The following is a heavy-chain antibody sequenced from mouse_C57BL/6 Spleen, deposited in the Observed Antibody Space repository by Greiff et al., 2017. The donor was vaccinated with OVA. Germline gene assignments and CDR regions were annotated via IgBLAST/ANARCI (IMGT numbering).Heavy chain of an antibody. D-gene: IGHD2-1*01. Sequence: EVKVVESGGDLVKPGGSLKLSCAASGFTFSSYGMSWVRQTPDKRLEWVATISSGGSYTYYPDSVKGRFTISRDNAKNTLYLQMSSLKSEDTAMYYCARQDGKGFDYWGQGTTLTVSS. V-gene: IGHV5-6*01. CDR2: ISSGGSYT. J-gene: IGHJ2*01. CDR3: ARQDGKGFDY. CDR1: GFTFSSYG.